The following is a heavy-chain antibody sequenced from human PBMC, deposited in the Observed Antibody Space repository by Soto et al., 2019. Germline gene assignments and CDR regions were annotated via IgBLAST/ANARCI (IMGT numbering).Heavy chain of an antibody. CDR3: PRRQGITMVRGVIITNYYYGMDV. CDR2: IKSKTDGGTT. CDR1: GFTFSNAW. J-gene: IGHJ6*02. V-gene: IGHV3-15*01. D-gene: IGHD3-10*01. Sequence: GGSLRLSCAASGFTFSNAWMSWVRQAPGKGLEWVGRIKSKTDGGTTDYAAPVKGRFTISRDDSKNTLYLQMNSLKTEYTSVYSCPRRQGITMVRGVIITNYYYGMDVWGQGTTVTVSS.